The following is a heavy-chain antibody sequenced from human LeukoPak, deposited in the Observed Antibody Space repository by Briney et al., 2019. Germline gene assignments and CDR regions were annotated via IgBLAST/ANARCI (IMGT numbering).Heavy chain of an antibody. D-gene: IGHD6-13*01. J-gene: IGHJ4*02. CDR1: GYTFTGYY. CDR3: ARGSYSSSWTFDY. V-gene: IGHV1-2*04. CDR2: INPNSGGT. Sequence: ASVNVSCKASGYTFTGYYMHWVRQAPGQGLEWMGWINPNSGGTNYAQKFQGWVTMTRDTSISTAYMELSRLRSDDTAVYYCARGSYSSSWTFDYWGQGTLVTVSS.